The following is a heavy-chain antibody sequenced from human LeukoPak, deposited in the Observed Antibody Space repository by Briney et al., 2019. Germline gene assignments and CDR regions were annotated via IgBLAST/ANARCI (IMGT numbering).Heavy chain of an antibody. J-gene: IGHJ4*02. V-gene: IGHV4-30-4*01. CDR1: GGSIRSGDYY. CDR3: ARSSGDGYLSAFDY. D-gene: IGHD5-24*01. CDR2: IHYSGSTY. Sequence: PSETLSLTCTVSGGSIRSGDYYWSWIRQPPGKGLEWIGYIHYSGSTYYYNPSLRTRVTMSVDTAKNQFSLKLSSVTAADTAVYYCARSSGDGYLSAFDYWGQGTLVTVSS.